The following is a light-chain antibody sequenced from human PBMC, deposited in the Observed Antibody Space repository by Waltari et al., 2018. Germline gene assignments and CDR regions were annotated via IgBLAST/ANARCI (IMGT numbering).Light chain of an antibody. J-gene: IGLJ3*02. CDR2: GNT. CDR3: QSYDLNLRYWV. CDR1: TSSIGAGFD. Sequence: QSVLTQPPSVSGAPGQRVTISCTGGTSSIGAGFDVHWYQKLPGTAPKFLIYGNTNRPSGVPDRFSGSRSGTSASLAITGLQAEDEADYYCQSYDLNLRYWVFGGGTKLTVL. V-gene: IGLV1-40*01.